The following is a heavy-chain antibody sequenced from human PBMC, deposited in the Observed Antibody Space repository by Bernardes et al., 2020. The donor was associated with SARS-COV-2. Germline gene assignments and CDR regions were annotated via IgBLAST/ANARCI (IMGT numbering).Heavy chain of an antibody. V-gene: IGHV3-23*01. Sequence: GGSLRLSCADSGFTFSSNAMSWVRQAPGKGLEWVSAISGSGGSTYYADAVKGRFTISRDNSKNTLYLQMNSLRAEDTAVYYCAASRQRSKGAFDIWGQGTMVTVSS. D-gene: IGHD1-1*01. CDR1: GFTFSSNA. CDR3: AASRQRSKGAFDI. CDR2: ISGSGGST. J-gene: IGHJ3*02.